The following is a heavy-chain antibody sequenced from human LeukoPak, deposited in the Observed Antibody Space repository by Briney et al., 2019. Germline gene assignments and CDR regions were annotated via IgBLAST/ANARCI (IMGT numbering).Heavy chain of an antibody. Sequence: SQTLSLTCAISGDSVSSNSAAWDWIRQSPSRGLEWLGRTYYRSKWYNDYAVSEKSRIIINPDTSKNQFSLQLNSVTPDDTAVYCCARGGGYSSASGFDYWGQGTLVTVSS. D-gene: IGHD6-6*01. CDR3: ARGGGYSSASGFDY. J-gene: IGHJ4*02. CDR1: GDSVSSNSAA. V-gene: IGHV6-1*01. CDR2: TYYRSKWYN.